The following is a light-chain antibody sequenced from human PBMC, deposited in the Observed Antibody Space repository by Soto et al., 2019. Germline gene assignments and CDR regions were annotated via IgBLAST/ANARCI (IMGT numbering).Light chain of an antibody. J-gene: IGLJ3*02. V-gene: IGLV2-8*01. CDR1: SSDVGGYNY. CDR3: SSYAASNNFYFV. Sequence: QSVLTQPPSASGSPGQSVTISCTGTSSDVGGYNYVSWYQQYPGRAPKLMIYEVTKRPSGVPDRFSGSKSGNTASLTVSGLQAEDEADYCCSSYAASNNFYFVFGGGTKLTGL. CDR2: EVT.